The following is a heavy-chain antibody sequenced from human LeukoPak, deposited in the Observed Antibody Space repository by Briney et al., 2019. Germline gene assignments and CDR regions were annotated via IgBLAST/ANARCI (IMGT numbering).Heavy chain of an antibody. CDR2: INPNSGDT. D-gene: IGHD1-26*01. J-gene: IGHJ4*02. CDR3: ARGGSGSYYYFDY. Sequence: GASVKVSFKASGYTFSGYYMHWVRQAPGQGLEWMGWINPNSGDTNYAQKFQGRVTMTRDTSISTAYMELSSLRSDDTAVYYCARGGSGSYYYFDYWGQGTLVTVSS. CDR1: GYTFSGYY. V-gene: IGHV1-2*02.